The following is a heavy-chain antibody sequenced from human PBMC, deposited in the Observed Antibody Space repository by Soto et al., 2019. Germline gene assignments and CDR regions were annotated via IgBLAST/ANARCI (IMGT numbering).Heavy chain of an antibody. Sequence: SEILSLTFAARDGAFTGSAWTWTRPPSGKGLEWIGEINHSRSTTYTPSLTSPVTISVDTSKNQFSLKLSSVTAADTAVYYCARGRALALCRDLLSGIYVWAQGTRVTVSS. CDR3: ARGRALALCRDLLSGIYV. J-gene: IGHJ6*02. D-gene: IGHD2-2*01. CDR1: DGAFTGSA. V-gene: IGHV4-34*01. CDR2: INHSRST.